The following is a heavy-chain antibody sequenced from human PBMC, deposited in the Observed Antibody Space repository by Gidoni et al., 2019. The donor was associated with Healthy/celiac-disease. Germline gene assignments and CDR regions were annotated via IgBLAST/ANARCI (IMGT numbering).Heavy chain of an antibody. CDR2: ISGSGGST. CDR3: AKSETYYYDSSGCGD. J-gene: IGHJ4*02. CDR1: GFPFSRYA. V-gene: IGHV3-23*04. D-gene: IGHD3-22*01. Sequence: EVQLVESGGGLVQPGGSLRLSCAASGFPFSRYAMSWVRQAPGKGLEWVSAISGSGGSTYYADSVKGRFTISRDNSKNTLYLQMNSLRAEDTAVYYCAKSETYYYDSSGCGDWGQGTLVTVSS.